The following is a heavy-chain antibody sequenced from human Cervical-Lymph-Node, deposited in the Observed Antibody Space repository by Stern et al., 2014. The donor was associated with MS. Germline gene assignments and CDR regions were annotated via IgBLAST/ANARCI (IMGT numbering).Heavy chain of an antibody. CDR2: INGDRSRT. CDR3: ARAHVDTWDWFDP. D-gene: IGHD5-18*01. CDR1: GFTFSTYW. V-gene: IGHV3-74*02. J-gene: IGHJ5*02. Sequence: EVQLVESGGDLVQPGGSLRLSCTASGFTFSTYWMHWVRQAPGKGLVWVSRINGDRSRTSYADSVKGRFTISRDNAKNTLYVQMNSLRVEDTAVYYCARAHVDTWDWFDPWGQGTLVTVSS.